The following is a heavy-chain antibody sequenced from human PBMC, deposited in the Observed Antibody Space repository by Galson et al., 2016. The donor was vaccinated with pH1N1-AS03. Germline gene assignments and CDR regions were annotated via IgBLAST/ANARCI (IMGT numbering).Heavy chain of an antibody. Sequence: ETLSLTCGVSGDSISSGHWWSWVRQSPEKGLEWIGEIYHSGSTNINPSLRSRVTISIDTSKNQFSLNLNSVTAADTAVYYCARHVSGSYPNNLDYWGQGTLVIVSS. J-gene: IGHJ4*02. CDR1: GDSISSGHW. D-gene: IGHD1-26*01. V-gene: IGHV4-4*02. CDR2: IYHSGST. CDR3: ARHVSGSYPNNLDY.